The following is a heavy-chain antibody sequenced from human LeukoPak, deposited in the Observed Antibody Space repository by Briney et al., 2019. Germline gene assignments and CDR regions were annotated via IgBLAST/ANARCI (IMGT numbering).Heavy chain of an antibody. J-gene: IGHJ4*02. V-gene: IGHV3-74*01. D-gene: IGHD5-12*01. Sequence: PGGSLRLSCAASGLTLSNHWMHWVRQAPGKGLVWVSRIDGDGSGTSYADSVKGRFTISRDNAKNSLYLQMNSLRAEDTAVYYCASGGSGYDYRIFDYWGQGTLVTVSS. CDR2: IDGDGSGT. CDR1: GLTLSNHW. CDR3: ASGGSGYDYRIFDY.